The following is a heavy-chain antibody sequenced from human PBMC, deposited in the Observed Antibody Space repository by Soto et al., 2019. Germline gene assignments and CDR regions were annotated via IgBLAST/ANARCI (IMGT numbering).Heavy chain of an antibody. V-gene: IGHV3-30-3*01. CDR3: ARDLIAAEGSFDY. Sequence: QVQLVESGGGVVQPGRSLRLSCAASGFTFSSYAMHWVRQAPGKGLEWVAVISYDGSNKYYADSVKGRFTISRDNSKNTLYLQMNSLRAEDTAVYYCARDLIAAEGSFDYCGQGTLVTVSS. J-gene: IGHJ4*02. CDR1: GFTFSSYA. D-gene: IGHD6-13*01. CDR2: ISYDGSNK.